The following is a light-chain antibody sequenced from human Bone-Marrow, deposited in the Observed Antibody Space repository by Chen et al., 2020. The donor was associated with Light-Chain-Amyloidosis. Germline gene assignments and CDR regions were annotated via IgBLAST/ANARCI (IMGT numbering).Light chain of an antibody. CDR2: GNS. V-gene: IGLV1-40*01. Sequence: QSVLTQPPSLSGAPGQRVTISCIGSSSNIGAGYDVHWYQQLPGTAPKLLIYGNSNRPSGVPDRFSGSKSGTSASLAITGLQAEDEADYYCQSYDSSLSGVVFGGGTKLTVL. CDR1: SSNIGAGYD. J-gene: IGLJ2*01. CDR3: QSYDSSLSGVV.